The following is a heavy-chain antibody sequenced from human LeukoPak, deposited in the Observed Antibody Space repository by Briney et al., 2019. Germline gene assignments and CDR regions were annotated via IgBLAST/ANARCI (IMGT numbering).Heavy chain of an antibody. CDR3: ARGLRWTDS. Sequence: SETLSLTCTVSGGSISTYYWTWIRQPPGKGLEWIGCVSHIGGSETTNYNSSLKSRVTISTDTSKNQFSLNLSSVTAADTAVYHCARGLRWTDSWGQGTLVTVSS. J-gene: IGHJ4*02. CDR2: VSHIGGSETT. D-gene: IGHD4-23*01. CDR1: GGSISTYY. V-gene: IGHV4-59*01.